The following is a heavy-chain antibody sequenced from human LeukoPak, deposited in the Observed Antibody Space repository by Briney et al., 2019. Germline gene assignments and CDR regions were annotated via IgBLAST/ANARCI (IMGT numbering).Heavy chain of an antibody. CDR2: IYYSGST. CDR1: GGSISCYY. D-gene: IGHD2-2*02. Sequence: SEPLSLTCTPCGGSISCYYWSWIRPPPGEGLEWIGYIYYSGSTNYNPSLKSRVTISVDTSKNQFSLKLSSVTAADTAVYYWARGVIPKYWGQGTLVTVSS. V-gene: IGHV4-59*13. J-gene: IGHJ4*02. CDR3: ARGVIPKY.